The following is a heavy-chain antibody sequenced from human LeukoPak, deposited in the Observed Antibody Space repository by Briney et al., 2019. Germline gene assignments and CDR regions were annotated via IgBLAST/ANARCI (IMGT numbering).Heavy chain of an antibody. Sequence: ASVKVSCKASGFTFTSSAMQWVRQARGQRLEWIGWIVVGSGNTNYAQKFQERVTITRDMSTSTAYMELSSLRSEDTAVYYCAADTDSSGYPIDFDYWGQGPLVTVSS. D-gene: IGHD3-22*01. V-gene: IGHV1-58*02. CDR2: IVVGSGNT. CDR1: GFTFTSSA. CDR3: AADTDSSGYPIDFDY. J-gene: IGHJ4*02.